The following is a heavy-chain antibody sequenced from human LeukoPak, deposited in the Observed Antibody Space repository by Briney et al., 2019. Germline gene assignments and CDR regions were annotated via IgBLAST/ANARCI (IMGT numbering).Heavy chain of an antibody. CDR2: ISPTSAYI. CDR1: GFTLSGHS. J-gene: IGHJ3*02. V-gene: IGHV3-21*01. D-gene: IGHD1-26*01. Sequence: GGSLRLSCAATGFTLSGHSMNWVRQAPGKGLDWVSSISPTSAYIYYQDSVKGRFTISRDNAKNSLYLQMNSLRAEDTAVYYCARGGSYDAFDIWGQGTMVTVSS. CDR3: ARGGSYDAFDI.